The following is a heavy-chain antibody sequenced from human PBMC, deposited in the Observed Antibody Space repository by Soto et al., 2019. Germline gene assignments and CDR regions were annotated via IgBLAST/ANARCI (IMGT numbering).Heavy chain of an antibody. D-gene: IGHD2-2*01. Sequence: SVKVSCKASGYTFTSYGISWVRQAPGQGLEWMGGIIPIFGTANYAQKFQGRVTITADKSTSTAYMELSSLRSEDTAVYYCARGLPQDIVVVPAALSMDVWGQGTTVTVSS. J-gene: IGHJ6*02. V-gene: IGHV1-69*06. CDR2: IIPIFGTA. CDR3: ARGLPQDIVVVPAALSMDV. CDR1: GYTFTSYG.